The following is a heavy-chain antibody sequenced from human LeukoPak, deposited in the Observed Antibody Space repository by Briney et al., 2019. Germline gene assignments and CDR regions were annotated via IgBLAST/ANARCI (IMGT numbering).Heavy chain of an antibody. V-gene: IGHV1-69*13. CDR3: AREKNYYGSAHDAFDI. Sequence: GASVKVSCKASGGTFSSYAISWERQAPGQGLEWMGGIIPIFGTANYAQKFQGRVTITADESTSTAYMELSSLRSEDTAVYYCAREKNYYGSAHDAFDIWGQGTMVTVSS. CDR2: IIPIFGTA. CDR1: GGTFSSYA. D-gene: IGHD3-10*01. J-gene: IGHJ3*02.